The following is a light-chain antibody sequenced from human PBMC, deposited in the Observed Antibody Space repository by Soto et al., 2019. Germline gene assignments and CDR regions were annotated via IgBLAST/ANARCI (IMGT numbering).Light chain of an antibody. Sequence: EIVLTQSPGTLSLSPGERATLSCRASQSVSNNYLAWYQQKPGQAPRLLIYGASNGATGIPDRFSGSGSGTDFTLTISRLEPEDSAVYYCHQYGNSPFTFGPGTKVDI. CDR2: GAS. CDR1: QSVSNNY. V-gene: IGKV3-20*01. J-gene: IGKJ3*01. CDR3: HQYGNSPFT.